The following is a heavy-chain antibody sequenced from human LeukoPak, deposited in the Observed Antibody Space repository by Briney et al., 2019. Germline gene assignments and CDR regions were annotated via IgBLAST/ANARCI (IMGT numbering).Heavy chain of an antibody. Sequence: SETLSLTCAVYGGSFSGYYWSWIRQPPGKGLEWIGEINHSGSTNYNPSLKSRVTISVDTSKNQFSLKLSSVTAADTAVYYCARGRGVITMVRGVSVWFDPWGQGTLVTVSS. CDR1: GGSFSGYY. J-gene: IGHJ5*02. CDR2: INHSGST. V-gene: IGHV4-34*01. D-gene: IGHD3-10*01. CDR3: ARGRGVITMVRGVSVWFDP.